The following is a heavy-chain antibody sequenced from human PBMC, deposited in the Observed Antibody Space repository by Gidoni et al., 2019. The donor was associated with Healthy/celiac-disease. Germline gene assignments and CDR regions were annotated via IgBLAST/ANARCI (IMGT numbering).Heavy chain of an antibody. CDR1: GFTFSSSG. D-gene: IGHD3-22*01. J-gene: IGHJ4*02. CDR2: IRYDGSNK. V-gene: IGHV3-30*02. Sequence: QVQLVESGGGVVQPGGSVRLACAASGFTFSSSGMHWVRQAPGKGLEWVAFIRYDGSNKYYADSVKGRFTISRDNSKNTLYLQMNSLRAEDTAVYYCAKDRREYYYDSSGYSDYWGQGTLVTVSS. CDR3: AKDRREYYYDSSGYSDY.